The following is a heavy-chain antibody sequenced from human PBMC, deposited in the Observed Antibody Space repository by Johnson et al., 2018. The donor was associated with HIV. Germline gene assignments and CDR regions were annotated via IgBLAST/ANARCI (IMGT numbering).Heavy chain of an antibody. D-gene: IGHD5-12*01. J-gene: IGHJ3*02. CDR3: AAPRESRIGYDLDAFDI. CDR1: GFTFSSYA. Sequence: VQLVESGGGLVQPGGSLRLSCAASGFTFSSYAMHWVRQAPGKGLEWVAVIWYDESNKYYADSVKGRFTISRDNSKNTLYLQMNSLRTEDTAVDYCAAPRESRIGYDLDAFDIWGQGTMVTVSS. V-gene: IGHV3-30*02. CDR2: IWYDESNK.